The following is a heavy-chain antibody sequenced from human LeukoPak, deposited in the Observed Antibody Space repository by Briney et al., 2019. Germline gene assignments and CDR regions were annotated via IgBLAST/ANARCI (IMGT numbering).Heavy chain of an antibody. J-gene: IGHJ4*02. CDR1: GFTFSSYS. D-gene: IGHD6-19*01. V-gene: IGHV3-30*03. CDR3: AREGDAFSSGPPDY. CDR2: ISYDGSNK. Sequence: GGSLRLSCAASGFTFSSYSMNWVRQAPGKGLEWVAVISYDGSNKYYADSVKGRFTISRDNSKNTLYLQMNSLRAEDTAVYYCAREGDAFSSGPPDYWGQGTLVTVSS.